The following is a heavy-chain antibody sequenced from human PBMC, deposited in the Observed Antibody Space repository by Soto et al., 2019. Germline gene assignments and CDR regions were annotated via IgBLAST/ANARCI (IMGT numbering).Heavy chain of an antibody. J-gene: IGHJ4*02. Sequence: GGSLRLSCAASGFTFSNAWMSWVRQAPGKGLEWVGRIKSKNDGGTTDYAAPVKGRFTITRDDSKTTLYLQMNSLKTEDTAVYYCTTGIVLLWFGELLEGENWGQGTLVTVSS. CDR2: IKSKNDGGTT. D-gene: IGHD3-10*01. CDR3: TTGIVLLWFGELLEGEN. V-gene: IGHV3-15*01. CDR1: GFTFSNAW.